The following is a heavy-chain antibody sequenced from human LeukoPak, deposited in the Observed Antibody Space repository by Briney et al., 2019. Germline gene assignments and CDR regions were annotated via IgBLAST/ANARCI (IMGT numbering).Heavy chain of an antibody. J-gene: IGHJ4*02. CDR1: GYTFTSYG. Sequence: WASVKVSCKASGYTFTSYGISWVRQAPGQGLEWMGWISAYNGNTNYAQKLQGRVTMTTDTSTSTTYMELRSLRSDDTAVYYCARIAAAENYFDYWGQGTLVTVSS. CDR3: ARIAAAENYFDY. D-gene: IGHD6-13*01. CDR2: ISAYNGNT. V-gene: IGHV1-18*01.